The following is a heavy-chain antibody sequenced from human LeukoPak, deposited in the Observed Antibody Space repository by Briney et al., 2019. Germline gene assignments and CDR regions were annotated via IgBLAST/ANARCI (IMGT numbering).Heavy chain of an antibody. V-gene: IGHV4-39*07. J-gene: IGHJ4*02. CDR1: SGSISWSTDY. CDR3: ARNQKVYCSSTSCYSAFDY. Sequence: SETLSLTCTVSSGSISWSTDYWGSIRQPPGKGMEWGGSIYYSGSTYYNPSLESRVIISVDTSKKQFSLKLGSVTAADTTVHYCARNQKVYCSSTSCYSAFDYWGKGTLVTVSS. D-gene: IGHD2-2*01. CDR2: IYYSGST.